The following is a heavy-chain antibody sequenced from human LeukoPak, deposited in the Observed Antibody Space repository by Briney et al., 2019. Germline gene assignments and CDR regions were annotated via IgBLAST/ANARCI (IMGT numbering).Heavy chain of an antibody. CDR3: ARGTFDSSGYYLFDY. Sequence: SETLSLTCTVSGGSISTNYWSWIRQPAGKGLEWIGRIYNSGNTNYSPSLESRVTMSADPSKSQFSLKLSSVTAADTAVYYCARGTFDSSGYYLFDYWGQGTLVTVSS. V-gene: IGHV4-4*07. CDR1: GGSISTNY. CDR2: IYNSGNT. D-gene: IGHD3-22*01. J-gene: IGHJ4*02.